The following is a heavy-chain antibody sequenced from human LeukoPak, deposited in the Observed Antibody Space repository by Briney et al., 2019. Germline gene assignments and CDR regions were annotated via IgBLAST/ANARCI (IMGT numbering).Heavy chain of an antibody. CDR1: GGTFSSYA. J-gene: IGHJ6*04. CDR2: IIPIFGTA. Sequence: SVKVSCKASGGTFSSYAISWVRPAPGQGLEWMGGIIPIFGTANYAQKFQGRVTITADESTSTAYMELSSLRSEDTAVYYCARHPGYCSGGSCYYYYYYGMDVWGKGTTVTVSS. V-gene: IGHV1-69*13. D-gene: IGHD2-15*01. CDR3: ARHPGYCSGGSCYYYYYYGMDV.